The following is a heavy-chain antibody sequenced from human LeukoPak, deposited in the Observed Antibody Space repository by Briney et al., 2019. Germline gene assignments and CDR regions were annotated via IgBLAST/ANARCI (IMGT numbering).Heavy chain of an antibody. D-gene: IGHD2-21*01. J-gene: IGHJ4*02. V-gene: IGHV3-23*01. CDR2: ISGSGGST. CDR3: ARGPSAYTSESDY. CDR1: GFIFSRYA. Sequence: GGSLRLSCAASGFIFSRYAMTWVRQAPGKGLEWVSAISGSGGSTYYADSVKGRFTISRDNSKNTLYLQMNSLRAEDTAVYYCARGPSAYTSESDYWGQGTLVTVSS.